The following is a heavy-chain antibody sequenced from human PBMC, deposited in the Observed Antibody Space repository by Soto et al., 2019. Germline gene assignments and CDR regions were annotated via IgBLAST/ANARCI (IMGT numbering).Heavy chain of an antibody. V-gene: IGHV1-8*01. Sequence: GASVKITCKASGYTFTSYDINWVRQATGQGLEWMGWMNPNSGNTGYAQKFPGRVTMTRNTSISTAYMELSSLRSEDTAVYYCARGQKDYCDYVVDYWGQGTLLTVSS. D-gene: IGHD4-17*01. J-gene: IGHJ4*02. CDR2: MNPNSGNT. CDR1: GYTFTSYD. CDR3: ARGQKDYCDYVVDY.